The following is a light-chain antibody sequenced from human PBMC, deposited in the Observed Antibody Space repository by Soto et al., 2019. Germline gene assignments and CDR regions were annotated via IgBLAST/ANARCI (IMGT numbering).Light chain of an antibody. V-gene: IGLV4-69*01. J-gene: IGLJ1*01. CDR3: QTWGTGIHYV. CDR2: LNSDGSH. CDR1: SGHSSYG. Sequence: QLVLTQSPSASASLGASVKLTCTLSSGHSSYGIAWHQQQPEKGPRYLMKLNSDGSHSKGDGIPDRFSGSSSGAERYLTISSLQSEEEADYYCQTWGTGIHYVFGTGTKLTVL.